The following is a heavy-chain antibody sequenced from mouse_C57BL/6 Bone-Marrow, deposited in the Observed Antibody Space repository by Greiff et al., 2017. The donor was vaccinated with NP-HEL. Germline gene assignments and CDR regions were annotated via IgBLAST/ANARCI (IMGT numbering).Heavy chain of an antibody. CDR1: GFNFKDDY. CDR2: FVPENGET. V-gene: IGHV14-4*01. CDR3: TRYGNYLPWFAY. D-gene: IGHD2-1*01. Sequence: EVQLQQSGAELVRPGASVRLSCTASGFNFKDDYMTWVKRGPEQGLGGIGWFVPENGETEYASKFQGKATITADTSSNTAYLPLSSLTSEDTAVYYCTRYGNYLPWFAYWGQGTLVTVSA. J-gene: IGHJ3*01.